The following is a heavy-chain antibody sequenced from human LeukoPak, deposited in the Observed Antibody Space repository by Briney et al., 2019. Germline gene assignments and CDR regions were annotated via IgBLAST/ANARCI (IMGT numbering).Heavy chain of an antibody. CDR3: ARDPNGDYIGAFDM. D-gene: IGHD4-17*01. CDR2: IWYDGSNI. J-gene: IGHJ3*02. CDR1: GFTFNSYV. Sequence: GGSLRLSCAVSGFTFNSYVMHWVRQAPGKGLEWVAVIWYDGSNIYYADSVKGRFTISRDNSKYTLFLQMNSLRAEDTAVYYCARDPNGDYIGAFDMWGPGTMVTVSS. V-gene: IGHV3-33*01.